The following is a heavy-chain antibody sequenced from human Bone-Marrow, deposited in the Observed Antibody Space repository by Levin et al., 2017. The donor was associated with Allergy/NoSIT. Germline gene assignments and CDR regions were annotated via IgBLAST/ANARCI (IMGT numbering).Heavy chain of an antibody. CDR2: IYPGDSET. CDR3: ARQSDELPPYGGEWVEEHYFDN. D-gene: IGHD3-10*01. J-gene: IGHJ4*02. V-gene: IGHV5-51*01. CDR1: GYQFTDRW. Sequence: RSGGSLRLSCQVSGYQFTDRWIGWVRQLPGKGLEWMGNIYPGDSETRSSPSFQGQVTMSVDKSINTAFLHWASLSASDTAMYYCARQSDELPPYGGEWVEEHYFDNWGQGTLVSVSS.